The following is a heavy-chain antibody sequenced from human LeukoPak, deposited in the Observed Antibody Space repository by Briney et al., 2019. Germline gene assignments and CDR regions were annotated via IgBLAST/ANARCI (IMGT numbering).Heavy chain of an antibody. CDR2: IYTSGST. Sequence: ASETLSLTCTVSGGSISSYYWSWMRQPPGKGLEWIGYIYTSGSTNYNPSLKSRVTISVDTSKNQFSLKLSSVTAADTAVYYCARQLERPPYYYYMDVWGKGTTVTVSS. V-gene: IGHV4-4*09. D-gene: IGHD1-1*01. CDR1: GGSISSYY. J-gene: IGHJ6*03. CDR3: ARQLERPPYYYYMDV.